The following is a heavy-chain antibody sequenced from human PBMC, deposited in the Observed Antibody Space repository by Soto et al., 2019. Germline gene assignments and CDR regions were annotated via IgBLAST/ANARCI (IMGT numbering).Heavy chain of an antibody. CDR1: GFTFSSYA. V-gene: IGHV3-23*01. CDR3: AKDAVATVTTLGVNWFDP. D-gene: IGHD4-17*01. Sequence: EVQLLESGGGLVQPGGSLRLSCAASGFTFSSYAMSWVRQAPGTGLEWVSAISGSGGSTYYADSVKGRFTISRDNSKNTLYLQMNSLRAEDTAVYYCAKDAVATVTTLGVNWFDPWGQGTLVTVSS. CDR2: ISGSGGST. J-gene: IGHJ5*02.